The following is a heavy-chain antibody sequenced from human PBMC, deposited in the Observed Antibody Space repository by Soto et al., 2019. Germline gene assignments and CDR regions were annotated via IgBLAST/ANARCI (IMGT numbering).Heavy chain of an antibody. D-gene: IGHD5-12*01. CDR2: IYGDDDK. Sequence: QITLKESGPTLVNPTQTLTLTCTFSGFSLSTSGMNVGWIRQPPGKALEWLALIYGDDDKRYNPSLMSRVIITKDTSKNQVVLTMTNMDPVDTGTYYCALRIVAASAWVHWGQGALVTVSS. CDR3: ALRIVAASAWVH. CDR1: GFSLSTSGMN. V-gene: IGHV2-5*02. J-gene: IGHJ4*02.